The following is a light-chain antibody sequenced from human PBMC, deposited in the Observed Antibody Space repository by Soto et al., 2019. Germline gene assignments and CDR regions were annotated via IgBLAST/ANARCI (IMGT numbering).Light chain of an antibody. V-gene: IGKV1-5*01. CDR1: QSISNR. J-gene: IGKJ1*01. Sequence: DIQMTQSPSTLSASVGDRVTITCRASQSISNRLAWYQQKPGKAPKVLIYDASSLESGVPSRFSGSGAGTEFILTIRSLQPDDFASYCRQHYGGMGTFGQGTVLEMK. CDR3: QHYGGMGT. CDR2: DAS.